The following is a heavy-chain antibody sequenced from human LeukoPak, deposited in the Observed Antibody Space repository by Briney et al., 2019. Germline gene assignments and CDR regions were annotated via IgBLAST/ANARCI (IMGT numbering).Heavy chain of an antibody. J-gene: IGHJ5*02. CDR3: VRSVAVTFDP. CDR1: GFTLSNYW. V-gene: IGHV3-74*03. D-gene: IGHD6-19*01. CDR2: INGDESRT. Sequence: PGGSLRLSCAASGFTLSNYWMHWVRQAPGKGLVWVSCINGDESRTKYADSVKGRFTISRDNARNTLFLQMNSLRAEDTAVYYCVRSVAVTFDPWGQGTLVTVSS.